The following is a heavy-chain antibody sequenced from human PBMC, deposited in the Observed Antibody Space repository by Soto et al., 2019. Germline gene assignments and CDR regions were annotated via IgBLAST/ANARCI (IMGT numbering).Heavy chain of an antibody. CDR3: ARGNIAASWYYFDY. J-gene: IGHJ4*02. Sequence: ASVKVSCKASGYTFTGYYMHWVRQAPGQGLEWMGWINPNSGGTNYAQKFQGWVTMTRDTSISTAYMELSRLRSDDTAVYYCARGNIAASWYYFDYWGQGTLVTVSS. CDR2: INPNSGGT. CDR1: GYTFTGYY. D-gene: IGHD6-6*01. V-gene: IGHV1-2*04.